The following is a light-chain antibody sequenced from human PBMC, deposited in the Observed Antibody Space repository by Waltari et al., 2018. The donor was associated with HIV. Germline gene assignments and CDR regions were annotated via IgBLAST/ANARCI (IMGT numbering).Light chain of an antibody. CDR3: NSYTSSSTVV. CDR1: SSDVGGYNY. CDR2: EVS. J-gene: IGLJ2*01. Sequence: QSALTQPASVSGSPGQSIPISCTGPSSDVGGYNYVSWYQQHPGKAPKLIIYEVSNRPSRVSNRFSGSKSGNTASLTISGLQAEDEADYYCNSYTSSSTVVFGGGTKLTVL. V-gene: IGLV2-14*01.